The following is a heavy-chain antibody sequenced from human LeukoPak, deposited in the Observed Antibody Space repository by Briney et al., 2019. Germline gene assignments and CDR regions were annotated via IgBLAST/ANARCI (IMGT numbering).Heavy chain of an antibody. Sequence: SQTLSLTCAISGDSVSSNSAAWNWIRQSPSRGLEWLGRTYYRSKWYNDYAVSVKSRITINPDTSKNQFSLKLSSVTAADTAVYYCVNSGYDSFSLDYWGQGTLVTVSS. CDR1: GDSVSSNSAA. D-gene: IGHD5-12*01. J-gene: IGHJ4*02. V-gene: IGHV6-1*01. CDR3: VNSGYDSFSLDY. CDR2: TYYRSKWYN.